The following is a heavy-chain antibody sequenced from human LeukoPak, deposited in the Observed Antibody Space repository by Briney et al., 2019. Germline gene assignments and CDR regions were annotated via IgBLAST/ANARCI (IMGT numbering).Heavy chain of an antibody. J-gene: IGHJ6*02. CDR1: GFTLSDYG. V-gene: IGHV3-33*01. D-gene: IGHD6-13*01. Sequence: PGGSLRLSCAASGFTLSDYGMHWVHQAPGKGLEWVAVIWYDGTDKYYTDSVKGRFTISRDNSKKTLYLEMNTLRAEDTAVYYCARALYSGRWYGMDVWGQGTTVTVSS. CDR3: ARALYSGRWYGMDV. CDR2: IWYDGTDK.